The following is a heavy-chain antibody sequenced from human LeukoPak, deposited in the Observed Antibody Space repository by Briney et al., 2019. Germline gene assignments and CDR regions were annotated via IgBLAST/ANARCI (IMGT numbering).Heavy chain of an antibody. J-gene: IGHJ3*02. D-gene: IGHD5-18*01. V-gene: IGHV4-38-2*02. Sequence: PSETLSLTCTVSGYSISSGYYWGWIRQPPGKGLEWIGSIYHSGSTYYNPSLKSRVTISVDTSKNQFSLKLGSVTAADTAVYYCARDGYSYGDAFDIWGQGTMVTVSS. CDR1: GYSISSGYY. CDR3: ARDGYSYGDAFDI. CDR2: IYHSGST.